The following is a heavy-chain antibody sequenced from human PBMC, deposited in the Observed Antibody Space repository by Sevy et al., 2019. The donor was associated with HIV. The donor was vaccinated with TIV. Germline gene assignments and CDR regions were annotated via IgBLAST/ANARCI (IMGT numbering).Heavy chain of an antibody. CDR2: ISAYNGNT. J-gene: IGHJ6*03. V-gene: IGHV1-18*01. Sequence: ASVKVSCKASGYTFTSYGISWVRQAPGQGLEWMGWISAYNGNTNYAQKLQGRVTMTTDTSTSTAYMGLRSLRSDDTAVYYCARSLSLLWFGELLYSDYYYMDVWGKGTTVTVSS. D-gene: IGHD3-10*01. CDR3: ARSLSLLWFGELLYSDYYYMDV. CDR1: GYTFTSYG.